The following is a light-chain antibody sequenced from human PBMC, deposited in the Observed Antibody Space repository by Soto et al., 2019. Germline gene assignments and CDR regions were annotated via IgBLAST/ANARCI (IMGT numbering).Light chain of an antibody. CDR1: QSVSSN. J-gene: IGKJ1*01. Sequence: EIVLTQSPATLSGSPGERATLXCRASQSVSSNLAWYQQKPGQAPRLLIYGASTRATGIPARFSGSGSGTEFTLTISSLQSEDFAVYYCHQYNHWLTWTFGQGTKVDIK. CDR2: GAS. V-gene: IGKV3-15*01. CDR3: HQYNHWLTWT.